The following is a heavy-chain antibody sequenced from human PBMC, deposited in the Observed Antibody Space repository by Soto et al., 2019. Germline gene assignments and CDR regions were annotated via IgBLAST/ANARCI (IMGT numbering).Heavy chain of an antibody. CDR2: VNPILSMS. J-gene: IGHJ4*02. CDR3: ASSYGSGYRAFDY. CDR1: GDTFNFYS. D-gene: IGHD3-10*01. Sequence: QVQLVQSGAEVKRPGSSVKVSCKASGDTFNFYSINWVRQAPGVGIEWVGRVNPILSMSNYAQRFQGRVTMTADKSTSTAYMELRILRSEDTAIYYCASSYGSGYRAFDYWGQGALVTVSS. V-gene: IGHV1-69*02.